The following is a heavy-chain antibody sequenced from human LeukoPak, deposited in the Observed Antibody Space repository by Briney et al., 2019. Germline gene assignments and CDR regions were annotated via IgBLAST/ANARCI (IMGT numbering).Heavy chain of an antibody. Sequence: SETLSLTCTVSGGSISSYYWSWIRQPPGKGLEWVGRIYTSGSTNYNPSLESRVTMSVDPSKNQFSLKLSSVTAADTAVYYCARVRASGTYTAFDFWGQGTLVTVSS. J-gene: IGHJ4*02. D-gene: IGHD1-26*01. V-gene: IGHV4-4*07. CDR3: ARVRASGTYTAFDF. CDR1: GGSISSYY. CDR2: IYTSGST.